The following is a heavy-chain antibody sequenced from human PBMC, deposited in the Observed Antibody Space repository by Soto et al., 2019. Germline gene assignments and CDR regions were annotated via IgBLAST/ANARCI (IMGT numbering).Heavy chain of an antibody. CDR2: IVVGSGNA. V-gene: IGHV1-58*01. D-gene: IGHD4-4*01. CDR1: GFTFTSSA. CDR3: AADGGYDYSSNYYGMDV. Sequence: ASVKVSCKASGFTFTSSAVQWVRQARGQRLEWIGWIVVGSGNANYAQKFQERVTITRDMSTSTAYMELSSLRSEDTAVYYCAADGGYDYSSNYYGMDVWGQGTTVTVSS. J-gene: IGHJ6*02.